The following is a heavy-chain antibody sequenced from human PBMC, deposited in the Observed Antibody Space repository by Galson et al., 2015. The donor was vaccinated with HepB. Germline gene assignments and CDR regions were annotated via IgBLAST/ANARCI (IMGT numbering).Heavy chain of an antibody. J-gene: IGHJ4*02. D-gene: IGHD5-18*01. Sequence: SVKVSCKASGYTFTSCAMHWVRQAPGQRLEWMGWINAGNGNTKYSQKFQGRVTITRDTPASTAYMELSSLRSEDTAVYYCARGLVDTAFYYWGQGTLVTVSS. CDR3: ARGLVDTAFYY. CDR1: GYTFTSCA. V-gene: IGHV1-3*01. CDR2: INAGNGNT.